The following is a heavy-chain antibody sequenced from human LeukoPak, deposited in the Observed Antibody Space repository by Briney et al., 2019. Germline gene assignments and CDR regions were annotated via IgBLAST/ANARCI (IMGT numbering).Heavy chain of an antibody. CDR1: GYSFTSYW. CDR2: IYPGDSDT. CDR3: ARQRKPRHYYYYYMDV. V-gene: IGHV5-51*01. J-gene: IGHJ6*03. Sequence: GESLKISCKGSGYSFTSYWIGWVRQMPGKGLEWMGIIYPGDSDTRYSPSFQGQVTISADKSISTAYLQWSSLKASDTAMYYCARQRKPRHYYYYYMDVWGKGTTVTVSS.